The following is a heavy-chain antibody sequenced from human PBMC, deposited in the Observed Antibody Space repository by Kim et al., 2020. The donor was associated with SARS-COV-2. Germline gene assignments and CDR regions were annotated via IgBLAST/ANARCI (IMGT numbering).Heavy chain of an antibody. J-gene: IGHJ4*02. Sequence: GRFTISRDHSKNTLYLQMNSLSAEDTAVYYCAKDPYLYTSDWYGQYGLDDWGQGTLVTVSS. CDR3: AKDPYLYTSDWYGQYGLDD. D-gene: IGHD6-19*01. V-gene: IGHV3-33*06.